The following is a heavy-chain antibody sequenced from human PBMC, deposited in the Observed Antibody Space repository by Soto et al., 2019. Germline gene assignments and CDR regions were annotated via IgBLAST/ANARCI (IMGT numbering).Heavy chain of an antibody. CDR3: AGGRYGDY. V-gene: IGHV1-18*01. J-gene: IGHJ4*02. CDR2: ISAHNGNT. D-gene: IGHD1-1*01. Sequence: QVHLVQSGAEVKKPGASVKVSCKGSGYTFTSYGITWVRQAPGQGLEWMGWISAHNGNTDYAQRLQGRVTVTRDTSTSTAYMELRSLRSDDTAVYYCAGGRYGDYWGQGALVTGSS. CDR1: GYTFTSYG.